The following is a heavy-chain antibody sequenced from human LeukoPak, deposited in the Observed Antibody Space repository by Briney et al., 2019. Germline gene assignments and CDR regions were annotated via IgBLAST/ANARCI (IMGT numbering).Heavy chain of an antibody. CDR3: VTEEVVNRNGFDY. CDR2: FNPESGET. CDR1: GSTLSQLS. V-gene: IGHV1-24*01. D-gene: IGHD1-14*01. Sequence: ASVKVSCKVSGSTLSQLSMHWVRQAPGKGLEWMGGFNPESGETIYAQKFQGRVTMTEDTSTDTAYMELISLRSEDTALYYCVTEEVVNRNGFDYWGQGTLVTASA. J-gene: IGHJ4*02.